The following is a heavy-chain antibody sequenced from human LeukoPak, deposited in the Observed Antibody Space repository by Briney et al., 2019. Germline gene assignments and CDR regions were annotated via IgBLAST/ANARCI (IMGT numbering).Heavy chain of an antibody. CDR1: GGSLSITNYY. D-gene: IGHD6-13*01. CDR3: ARDLDSSSWIFDN. Sequence: NTSETLSLTCTVSGGSLSITNYYWSWIRQPPGKGLEWIGEINHSGSTNYNPSLKSRVTISVDTSKNQFSLKLSSVTAADTAVYYCARDLDSSSWIFDNWGQGTLVTVSS. J-gene: IGHJ4*02. CDR2: INHSGST. V-gene: IGHV4-39*07.